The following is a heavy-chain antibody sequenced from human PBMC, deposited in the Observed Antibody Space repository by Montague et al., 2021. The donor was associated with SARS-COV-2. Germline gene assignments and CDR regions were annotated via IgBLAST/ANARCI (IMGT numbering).Heavy chain of an antibody. Sequence: SETLSLTCSVSGDSITKGYWNWVRQPPGKGLEWIGHILYRGTTDYNPSLTSRVTISADTSKNQFSLKLTSVTAADTAIYYCTKEGYGSATYGYFDHWGHGTLVTVSS. CDR2: ILYRGTT. CDR3: TKEGYGSATYGYFDH. J-gene: IGHJ4*01. CDR1: GDSITKGY. D-gene: IGHD3-10*01. V-gene: IGHV4-59*12.